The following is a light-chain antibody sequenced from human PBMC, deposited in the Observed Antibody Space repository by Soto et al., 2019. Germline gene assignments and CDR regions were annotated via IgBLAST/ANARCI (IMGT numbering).Light chain of an antibody. V-gene: IGLV2-14*01. Sequence: QSVLTQPASVSGSPGQSITISCTGPSSDVGAYNYVSWYQQHPGKAPKLMIYDVINRPSGVSNRFSGSKSGNTASLTIAGLQAEDEADYYCSSYTSSSTYVFGTGTKLTVL. J-gene: IGLJ1*01. CDR1: SSDVGAYNY. CDR3: SSYTSSSTYV. CDR2: DVI.